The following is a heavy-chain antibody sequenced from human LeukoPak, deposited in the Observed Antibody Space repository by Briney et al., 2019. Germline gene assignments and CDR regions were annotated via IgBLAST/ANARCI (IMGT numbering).Heavy chain of an antibody. Sequence: SQTLSLTCTVSGDSISSTGRHWTWIRPLPGKGLEWIGYITNSGNAYYTPSLRSRLTISIDTYANQFSLRLRALAAAETAMYYYDEDSGNSFFHLWGQGTLVIVSS. J-gene: IGHJ5*02. V-gene: IGHV4-31*03. CDR3: DEDSGNSFFHL. CDR2: ITNSGNA. CDR1: GDSISSTGRH. D-gene: IGHD3-10*01.